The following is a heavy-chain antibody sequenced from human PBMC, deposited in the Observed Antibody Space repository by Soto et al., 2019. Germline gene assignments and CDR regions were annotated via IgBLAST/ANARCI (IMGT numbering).Heavy chain of an antibody. CDR1: GFTFTIYS. CDR3: ARDLEYCSGGSCPPYYGMDV. J-gene: IGHJ6*02. CDR2: ISSSSSYI. V-gene: IGHV3-21*01. D-gene: IGHD2-15*01. Sequence: GGSLRLSCAASGFTFTIYSMTWVRQAPGKGLEWVSSISSSSSYIHYADSVKGRFTISRDNAKNSLYLQMNSLRAEDTAVYYCARDLEYCSGGSCPPYYGMDVWGQGTTVTVSS.